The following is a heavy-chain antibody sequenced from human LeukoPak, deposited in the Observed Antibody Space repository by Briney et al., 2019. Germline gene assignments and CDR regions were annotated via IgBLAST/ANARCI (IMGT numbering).Heavy chain of an antibody. Sequence: TSETLSLTCAVSGGPFSGYFWSWIRQSSGKGLGWIGEIHNSGTTNYNPSLNSRVTISEDTSKNQFYLNLSSVTAADTAVYYCARRYYYNLGSFPFDFWSQGTLVTVSS. CDR1: GGPFSGYF. J-gene: IGHJ4*02. V-gene: IGHV4-34*01. D-gene: IGHD3-10*01. CDR3: ARRYYYNLGSFPFDF. CDR2: IHNSGTT.